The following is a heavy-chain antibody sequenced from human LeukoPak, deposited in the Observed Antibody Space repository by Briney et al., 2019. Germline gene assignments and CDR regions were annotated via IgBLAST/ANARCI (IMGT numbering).Heavy chain of an antibody. J-gene: IGHJ6*02. CDR1: GFTSTTAW. D-gene: IGHD3-10*01. Sequence: PGGSLRLSCAISGFTSTTAWMTWVRQAPGKGLEWVADIRQDGSDKYHVDSVKGRFIISRDNAKKSVSLHMNNLRVEDTAVYYCAKELAITMIGGVIGGMDVWGQGTTVTVSS. CDR2: IRQDGSDK. V-gene: IGHV3-7*01. CDR3: AKELAITMIGGVIGGMDV.